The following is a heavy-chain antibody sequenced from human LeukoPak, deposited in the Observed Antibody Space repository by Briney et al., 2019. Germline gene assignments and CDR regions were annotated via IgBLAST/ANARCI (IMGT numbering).Heavy chain of an antibody. Sequence: SETLSLTCTVSGGSISSGGYYWSWIRQPPGKGLEWIGYIYHSRSTYYNPSLKSRVTISVDRSKNQFSLKLSSVTAADTAVYYCASIVVVVAARGGDYFDYWGQGTLVTVSS. D-gene: IGHD2-15*01. V-gene: IGHV4-30-2*01. J-gene: IGHJ4*02. CDR3: ASIVVVVAARGGDYFDY. CDR2: IYHSRST. CDR1: GGSISSGGYY.